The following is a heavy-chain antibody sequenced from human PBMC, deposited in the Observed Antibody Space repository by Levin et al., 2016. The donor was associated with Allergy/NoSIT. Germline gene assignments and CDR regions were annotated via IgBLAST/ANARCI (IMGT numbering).Heavy chain of an antibody. J-gene: IGHJ4*02. CDR1: GFTFSSYA. D-gene: IGHD1-26*01. V-gene: IGHV3-23*01. CDR3: AKATVRGRVGDSVDY. Sequence: GGSLRLSCAASGFTFSSYAMSWVRQAPGKGLEWVSAISGSGGSTYYANSVKGRFTISRDNSKNTLYLQMNSLRAEDTAVYYCAKATVRGRVGDSVDYWGQGTLVTVSS. CDR2: ISGSGGST.